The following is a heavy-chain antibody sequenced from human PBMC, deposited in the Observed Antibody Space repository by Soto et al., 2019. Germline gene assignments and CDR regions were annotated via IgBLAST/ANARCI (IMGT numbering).Heavy chain of an antibody. CDR2: IIPIFGTA. V-gene: IGHV1-69*01. J-gene: IGHJ4*02. CDR1: GGTFSSYS. Sequence: QVQLVQSGAEVKKPGSSVKVSCKASGGTFSSYSINWVRQAPGQGLEWMGEIIPIFGTANYAQKFQGRVTIAADESTSTAYMELSSLRSEDTAVYYCARDGGRHSGGVDYWGQGTLVTVSS. D-gene: IGHD1-26*01. CDR3: ARDGGRHSGGVDY.